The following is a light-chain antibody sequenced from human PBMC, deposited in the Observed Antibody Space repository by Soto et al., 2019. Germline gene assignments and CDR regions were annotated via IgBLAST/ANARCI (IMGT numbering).Light chain of an antibody. CDR2: ANS. J-gene: IGLJ3*02. Sequence: QSVLTQPPSVSGAPGQRVTISCTESSSNIGAGYDVHWYQQLPGTAPKLLIHANSNRPSGVPDRFSGSKSGTSASLAITGLQADDEADYYCQSYASSLSAWVFGGGTKVTVL. V-gene: IGLV1-40*01. CDR1: SSNIGAGYD. CDR3: QSYASSLSAWV.